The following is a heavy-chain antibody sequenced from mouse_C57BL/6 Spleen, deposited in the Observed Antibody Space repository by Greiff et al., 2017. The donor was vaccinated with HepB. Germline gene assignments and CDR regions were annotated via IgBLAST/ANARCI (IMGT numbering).Heavy chain of an antibody. CDR1: GYTFTSYW. V-gene: IGHV1-64*01. CDR3: ARSPPHSLMDY. J-gene: IGHJ4*01. CDR2: IHPNSGST. Sequence: QVQLQQPGAELVKPGASVKLSCKASGYTFTSYWMHWVKQRPGQGLEWIGMIHPNSGSTNYNEKFKSKATLTVDKSSSTAYMQLSSLTSEDSAVYYCARSPPHSLMDYWGQGTSVTVSS.